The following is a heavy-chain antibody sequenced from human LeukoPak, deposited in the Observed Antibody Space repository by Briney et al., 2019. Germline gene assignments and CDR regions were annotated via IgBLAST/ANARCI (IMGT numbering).Heavy chain of an antibody. CDR2: IYYSGST. CDR3: ARGDDILTGYYNSPDAFDI. CDR1: GGSISSYY. J-gene: IGHJ3*02. V-gene: IGHV4-59*12. Sequence: SETLSLTCTVSGGSISSYYWSWIRRPPGKGLEWIGYIYYSGSTNYNPSLKSRVTISVDTSKNQFSLKLSSVTAADTAVYYCARGDDILTGYYNSPDAFDIWGQGTMVTVSS. D-gene: IGHD3-9*01.